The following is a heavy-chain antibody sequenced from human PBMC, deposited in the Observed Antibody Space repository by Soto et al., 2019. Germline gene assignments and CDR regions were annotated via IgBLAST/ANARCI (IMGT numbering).Heavy chain of an antibody. Sequence: SVKVSCKASGGTFSSYAISWVRQAPGQGLEWMGGIIPIFGTANYAQKFQGRVTITADESTSTAYMELSSLRSEDTAVYYCARSTETYYYVSSGYYPSDYWGQGTLVTVSS. J-gene: IGHJ4*02. CDR2: IIPIFGTA. CDR1: GGTFSSYA. V-gene: IGHV1-69*13. D-gene: IGHD3-22*01. CDR3: ARSTETYYYVSSGYYPSDY.